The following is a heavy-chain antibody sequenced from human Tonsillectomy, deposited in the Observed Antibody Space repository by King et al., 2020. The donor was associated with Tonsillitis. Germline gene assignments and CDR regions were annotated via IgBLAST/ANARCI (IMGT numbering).Heavy chain of an antibody. CDR2: INHSGST. CDR1: GGSFSGYY. J-gene: IGHJ4*02. D-gene: IGHD4-17*01. Sequence: VQLQQWGAGLLKPSETLSLTCAVYGGSFSGYYWSWIRQPPGKGLEWIGEINHSGSTNYNPSLKSQVTVSVDTSKNQFSLKLSSVTAADTAVYYCARGVTTVTTYHDYWGQGTLVTVSS. V-gene: IGHV4-34*01. CDR3: ARGVTTVTTYHDY.